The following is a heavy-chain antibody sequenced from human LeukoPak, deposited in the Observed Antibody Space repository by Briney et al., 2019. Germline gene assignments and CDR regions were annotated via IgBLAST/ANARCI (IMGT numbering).Heavy chain of an antibody. Sequence: SLKVSCKASGGTFSSYAISWVRQAPGQGLEWMGGIIPIFGTANYAQEFQGRVTITTDESTSTAYMELSSLRSEDTAVYYCATRPVTATNYYYMDVWGKGTTVTVSS. CDR1: GGTFSSYA. CDR2: IIPIFGTA. CDR3: ATRPVTATNYYYMDV. J-gene: IGHJ6*03. D-gene: IGHD2-21*02. V-gene: IGHV1-69*05.